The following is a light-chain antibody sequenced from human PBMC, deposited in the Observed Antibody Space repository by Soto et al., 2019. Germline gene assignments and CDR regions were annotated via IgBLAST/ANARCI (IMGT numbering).Light chain of an antibody. CDR3: CSYAGRSTPYV. Sequence: QSALTQPASVSGSPGQSITISCTVTSSDVGSYKFVSWYQHHPGKAPKLMIYEGSKRPSGVSNRFSGSKSGNTASLTISGLQAEDEADYYCCSYAGRSTPYVFGTGTRSPS. V-gene: IGLV2-23*01. CDR1: SSDVGSYKF. J-gene: IGLJ1*01. CDR2: EGS.